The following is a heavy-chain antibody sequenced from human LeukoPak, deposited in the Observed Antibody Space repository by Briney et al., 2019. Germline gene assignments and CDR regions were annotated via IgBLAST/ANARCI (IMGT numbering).Heavy chain of an antibody. J-gene: IGHJ4*02. D-gene: IGHD3-22*01. CDR3: ARVESSGRPYYFDY. CDR1: GGSFSGYY. Sequence: SSETLSLTCAVYGGSFSGYYWSWIRQPSGKGLEWIGEINHSGSTNYNPSLKSRVTISVDTSKNQFSLKLSSVTAADTAVYYCARVESSGRPYYFDYWGQGTLVTVSS. V-gene: IGHV4-34*01. CDR2: INHSGST.